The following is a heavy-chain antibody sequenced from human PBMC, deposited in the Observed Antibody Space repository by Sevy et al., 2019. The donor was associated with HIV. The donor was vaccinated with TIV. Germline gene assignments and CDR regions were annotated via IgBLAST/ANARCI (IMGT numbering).Heavy chain of an antibody. V-gene: IGHV3-30*18. J-gene: IGHJ3*01. Sequence: GGSLRLSCAASGFTFSSYGIHWVRQTPGKGLEWVSFISSDGNDKYYADSVKGRFSISSSNSQKTVNLQVDGLRPEDTAVYFCAKPNTFYLDNRVGEVDAFDLWGQVTMITVTS. CDR2: ISSDGNDK. CDR3: AKPNTFYLDNRVGEVDAFDL. CDR1: GFTFSSYG. D-gene: IGHD2-21*01.